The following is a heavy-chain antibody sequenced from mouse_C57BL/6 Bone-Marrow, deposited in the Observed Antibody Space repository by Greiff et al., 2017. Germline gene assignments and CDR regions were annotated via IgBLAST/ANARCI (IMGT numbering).Heavy chain of an antibody. D-gene: IGHD1-1*01. J-gene: IGHJ1*03. V-gene: IGHV2-9-1*01. CDR3: ARIYYGSSWYFDV. CDR2: IWTGGGT. Sequence: VKVVESGPGLVAPSQSLSITCTVSGFSLTSYAISWVRQPPGKGLEWLGVIWTGGGTNYNSALKSRLSISKDNSKSQVFLKMNSLQTDDTSRYYCARIYYGSSWYFDVWGTGTTVTVSS. CDR1: GFSLTSYA.